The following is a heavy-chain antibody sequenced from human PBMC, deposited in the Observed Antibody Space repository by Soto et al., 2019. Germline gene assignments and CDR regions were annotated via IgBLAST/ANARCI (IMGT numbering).Heavy chain of an antibody. D-gene: IGHD3-10*01. J-gene: IGHJ4*02. CDR3: TTDYGSGSYHPTFDY. CDR1: GFTFRNAW. V-gene: IGHV3-15*01. CDR2: TKKKTDRGSI. Sequence: EVQLVESGGGLVKPGGSLRLSCAASGFTFRNAWMSWVRQAPGKGLEWVGRTKKKTDRGSIDYAAPVKGRFIISRDDSKNTLYLQMNSLKTEDTAVYYCTTDYGSGSYHPTFDYWGQGTLVTVSS.